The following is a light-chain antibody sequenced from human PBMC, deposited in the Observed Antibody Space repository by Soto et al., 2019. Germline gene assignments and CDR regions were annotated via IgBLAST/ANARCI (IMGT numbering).Light chain of an antibody. CDR3: QQYSSSPRYT. Sequence: EIVLTQSPGTLSLSPGERATLSCRASQSVSSSSLAWYQQKPGQAPRLLIYGTSSRATDIPDRFSGSGSGTDFTLTISRLEPEDFAVYYCQQYSSSPRYTFGQGTKLEIK. J-gene: IGKJ2*01. CDR2: GTS. V-gene: IGKV3-20*01. CDR1: QSVSSSS.